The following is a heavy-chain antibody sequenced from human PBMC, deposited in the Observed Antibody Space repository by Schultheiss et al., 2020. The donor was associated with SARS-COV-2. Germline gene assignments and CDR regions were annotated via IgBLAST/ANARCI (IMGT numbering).Heavy chain of an antibody. Sequence: ASVKVSCKASGYTFTGYYMHWVRQAPGQGPEWMGWISTNTGNTNYAQKFQVRVTLTTETPTSTAYMELRSLRSDDTAVYYCARDLPSGLRGGSKEPRMGYYGMGVWGQGTTVTVSS. D-gene: IGHD1-14*01. CDR1: GYTFTGYY. J-gene: IGHJ6*02. CDR3: ARDLPSGLRGGSKEPRMGYYGMGV. CDR2: ISTNTGNT. V-gene: IGHV1-18*04.